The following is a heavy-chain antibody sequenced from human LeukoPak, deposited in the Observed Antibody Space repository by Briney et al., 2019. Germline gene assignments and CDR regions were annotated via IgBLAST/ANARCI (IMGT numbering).Heavy chain of an antibody. V-gene: IGHV3-23*01. CDR1: GVTLCSDA. Sequence: AGGSLRLSCAASGVTLCSDAMSWGREAPGKGVERVSDISGSGGSTYYADSVKGGVTISRENSKNTLYLQMNSLRAEHTAVYYCAKDGQWLGNRPFYYWGQGTLVTVSS. D-gene: IGHD6-19*01. J-gene: IGHJ4*02. CDR3: AKDGQWLGNRPFYY. CDR2: ISGSGGST.